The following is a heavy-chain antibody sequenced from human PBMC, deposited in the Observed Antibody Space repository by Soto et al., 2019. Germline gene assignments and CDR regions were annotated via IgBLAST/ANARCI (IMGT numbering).Heavy chain of an antibody. CDR2: IYYSGIT. Sequence: QVQLQESGPGLVKPSQTLSLACTVSGGSISSGGYYWTWIRQHPGKGLEWIGYIYYSGITYYNPSLESRVTLSVDTSKNQFALKLSSVTAAASAVYYCAREPLDWGQGTLVTVSS. V-gene: IGHV4-31*03. J-gene: IGHJ4*02. CDR1: GGSISSGGYY. CDR3: AREPLD.